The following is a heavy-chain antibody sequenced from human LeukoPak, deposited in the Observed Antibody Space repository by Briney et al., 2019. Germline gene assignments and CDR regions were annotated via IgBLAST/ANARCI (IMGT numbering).Heavy chain of an antibody. J-gene: IGHJ4*02. D-gene: IGHD3-10*01. V-gene: IGHV4-34*01. Sequence: SETLSLTCAVYGGSSSGYYWSWIRQPPGKGLEWIGEINHSGSTNYNPSLKSRVTISVDPSKNQFSLKLSSVTAADTAVYYCAREGPMFDSGTYSKSLGYWGQGILATVSS. CDR2: INHSGST. CDR1: GGSSSGYY. CDR3: AREGPMFDSGTYSKSLGY.